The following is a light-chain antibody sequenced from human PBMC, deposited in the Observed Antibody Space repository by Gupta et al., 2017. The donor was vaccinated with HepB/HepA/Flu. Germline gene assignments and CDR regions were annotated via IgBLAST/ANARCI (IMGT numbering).Light chain of an antibody. CDR3: QQYYSTPSELT. Sequence: DIVMTQSPDSLAVSLGERATINCKSSQSVLYSSNNKNYLAWYQQKPGQPPKLLIYWASTRESGVADRFSGSGSGTDFTLTISSLQAEDVAVYYCQQYYSTPSELTFGGGTKVEIK. J-gene: IGKJ4*01. CDR1: QSVLYSSNNKNY. V-gene: IGKV4-1*01. CDR2: WAS.